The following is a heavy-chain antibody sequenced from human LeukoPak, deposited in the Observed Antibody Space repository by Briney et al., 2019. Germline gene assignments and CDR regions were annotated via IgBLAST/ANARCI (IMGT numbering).Heavy chain of an antibody. CDR2: ISVYNGNT. Sequence: ASVKVSCKASGCTFANFGITWVRQAPGQGLEWMGWISVYNGNTNYAQNLQGRVTLTTDTSMSTAYMELRSLRSDDTALYYYARTCSSSSCYMVHWGQGTLVTVSS. CDR3: ARTCSSSSCYMVH. V-gene: IGHV1-18*01. J-gene: IGHJ4*02. D-gene: IGHD2-2*02. CDR1: GCTFANFG.